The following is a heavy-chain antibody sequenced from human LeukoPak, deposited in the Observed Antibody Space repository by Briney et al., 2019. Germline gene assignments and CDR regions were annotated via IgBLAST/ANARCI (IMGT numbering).Heavy chain of an antibody. CDR1: GYTFTSYD. V-gene: IGHV1-8*01. J-gene: IGHJ4*02. CDR3: AAGQVTPDY. Sequence: ASVKVSCKASGYTFTSYDINWLRQATGQGLEWMGWMNPNSVNTGYAQKFQGRVTITRDTSISTAYLELTTLRSDDTAVYYCAAGQVTPDYWGQGTLVTVSS. CDR2: MNPNSVNT. D-gene: IGHD2-21*02.